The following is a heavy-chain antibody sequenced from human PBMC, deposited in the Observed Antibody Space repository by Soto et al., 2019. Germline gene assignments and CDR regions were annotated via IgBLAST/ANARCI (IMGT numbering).Heavy chain of an antibody. CDR2: IYWNDDK. Sequence: TRPFSELACSSSGVSIDWIRQPPGKTLEWLAHIYWNDDKRYSPSLKSRLTITKDTSKNQVVLTMTDMDPVDKDTYYCENRQVFFYYYYGHSNLFDASGQGT. V-gene: IGHV2-5*01. D-gene: IGHD3-22*01. CDR1: ELACSSSGVS. J-gene: IGHJ5*02. CDR3: ENRQVFFYYYYGHSNLFDA.